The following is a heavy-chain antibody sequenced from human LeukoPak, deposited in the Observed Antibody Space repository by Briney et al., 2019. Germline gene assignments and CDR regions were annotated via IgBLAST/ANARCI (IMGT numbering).Heavy chain of an antibody. V-gene: IGHV1-2*02. Sequence: ASVKVSCNASGYTFTGDQIYWLRQAPGQGLEWVGWIKPSSGDTLYEQKFQGRVTMTRDKSTSSAYMELSSLRSDDTAVYYCARKSAGFLTAWGQGTLVTVSS. CDR3: ARKSAGFLTA. J-gene: IGHJ5*02. CDR1: GYTFTGDQ. D-gene: IGHD2/OR15-2a*01. CDR2: IKPSSGDT.